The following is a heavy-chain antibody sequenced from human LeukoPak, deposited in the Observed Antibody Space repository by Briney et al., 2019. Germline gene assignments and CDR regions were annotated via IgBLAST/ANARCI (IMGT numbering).Heavy chain of an antibody. J-gene: IGHJ4*02. D-gene: IGHD3-10*01. CDR2: MNPNSGNT. V-gene: IGHV1-8*01. CDR1: GYTFTSYD. Sequence: ASVKVSCKASGYTFTSYDINWVRQATGQGLEWMGWMNPNSGNTGYAQKFQGRVTMTRNTSISTAYMELSSLRSEDTAAYYCARRRSYYYGSGSYLGYWGQGTLVTVSS. CDR3: ARRRSYYYGSGSYLGY.